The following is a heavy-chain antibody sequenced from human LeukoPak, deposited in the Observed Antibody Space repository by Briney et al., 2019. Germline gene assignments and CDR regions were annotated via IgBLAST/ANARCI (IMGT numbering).Heavy chain of an antibody. Sequence: GESLKISCKGSGYSFTSYWIGWVRQMPGKGLEWMGIIYPGDSDTRYSPSFQGQVTISADKSISTAYLQWSSLKASDTAMYYCARQRRYGGQLRGLGFGYWGQGTLVTVSS. J-gene: IGHJ4*02. D-gene: IGHD4-23*01. CDR1: GYSFTSYW. CDR3: ARQRRYGGQLRGLGFGY. V-gene: IGHV5-51*01. CDR2: IYPGDSDT.